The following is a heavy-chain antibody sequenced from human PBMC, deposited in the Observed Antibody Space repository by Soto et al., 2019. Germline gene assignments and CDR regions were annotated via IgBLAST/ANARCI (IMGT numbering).Heavy chain of an antibody. D-gene: IGHD1-1*01. CDR3: ARDDEYDDNGLDY. V-gene: IGHV3-33*01. CDR1: GFLFSRFG. Sequence: QVQLVKSGGGVVQPGTSLRLSCAASGFLFSRFGMHWVRQAPGKGLEWVAVIVNHGGRKDYADSVRGRFTISRDTSRNTLFLERSSLRVEETAIYYCARDDEYDDNGLDYWGEGTLVTVSS. CDR2: IVNHGGRK. J-gene: IGHJ4*02.